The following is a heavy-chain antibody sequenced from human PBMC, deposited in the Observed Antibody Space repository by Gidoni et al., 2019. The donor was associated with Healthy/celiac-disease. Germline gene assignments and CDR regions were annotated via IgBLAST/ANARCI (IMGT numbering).Heavy chain of an antibody. CDR2: IYYSGST. CDR1: GGSISSSSYY. J-gene: IGHJ4*02. Sequence: QLQLQESGPGLVKPSATLSLTCTVSGGSISSSSYYWGWIRQPPGKGLEWIGSIYYSGSTYYNPSLKSRGTISVDTSKNQFSLKLSSVTAADTAVYYCARHDCSSTSCQWYYFDYWGQGTLVTVSS. CDR3: ARHDCSSTSCQWYYFDY. D-gene: IGHD2-2*01. V-gene: IGHV4-39*01.